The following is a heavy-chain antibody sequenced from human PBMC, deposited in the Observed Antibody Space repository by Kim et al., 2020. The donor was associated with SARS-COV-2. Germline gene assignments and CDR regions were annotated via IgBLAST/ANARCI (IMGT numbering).Heavy chain of an antibody. J-gene: IGHJ4*02. D-gene: IGHD1-26*01. V-gene: IGHV1-2*02. CDR2: T. Sequence: TNYAQKFQGRVTMTRETSISTAYMELSRLKSDDTAVYYCASRQWELLDYWGQGTLVTVSS. CDR3: ASRQWELLDY.